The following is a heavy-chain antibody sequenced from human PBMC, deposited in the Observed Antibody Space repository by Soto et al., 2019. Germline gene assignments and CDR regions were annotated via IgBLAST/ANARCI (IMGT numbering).Heavy chain of an antibody. Sequence: QVQLQQWDAGLLKPSETLSLTCAVYGGFVSSGSYYWSWIRQPPGQGLEWIGEMSHSGGTHFNPSLKSRVTISVDTSKNQFSLKMSSVTAADTALYYCARVERGTATTVVDAFDIWGPGTMVTVSS. CDR3: ARVERGTATTVVDAFDI. CDR1: GGFVSSGSYY. J-gene: IGHJ3*02. V-gene: IGHV4-34*01. D-gene: IGHD1-1*01. CDR2: MSHSGGT.